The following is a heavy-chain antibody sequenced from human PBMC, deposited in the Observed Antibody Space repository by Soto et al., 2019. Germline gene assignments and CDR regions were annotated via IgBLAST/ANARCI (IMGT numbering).Heavy chain of an antibody. D-gene: IGHD3-10*01. V-gene: IGHV3-30*18. J-gene: IGHJ6*02. CDR3: AKDQAKYGSGYFYGMDV. Sequence: GGSLRLSCAASGFTFSIFGMHWVRQAPGKGLEWVAVLSYDGTYKYYADSVKGHFTISRDNSKNTLFLQMNSLRPEDTAVYYCAKDQAKYGSGYFYGMDVWGQGTAVTVSS. CDR1: GFTFSIFG. CDR2: LSYDGTYK.